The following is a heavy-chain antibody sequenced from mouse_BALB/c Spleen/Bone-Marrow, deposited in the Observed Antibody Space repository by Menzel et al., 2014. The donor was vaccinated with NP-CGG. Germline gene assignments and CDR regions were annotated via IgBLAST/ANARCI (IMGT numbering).Heavy chain of an antibody. V-gene: IGHV1-5*01. CDR2: IYPGNSDT. J-gene: IGHJ4*01. CDR1: GYTFXSYW. D-gene: IGHD1-1*01. Sequence: DVKLVESGTVLARPGASVKMSCKASGYTFXSYWMHWVKQRPGQGLEWIGAIYPGNSDTSYNQKFKDKAKLTAVTSTSTAYMELSSLTNEDSAVYYCTRSYERYYAMDYWGQGTSVTVSS. CDR3: TRSYERYYAMDY.